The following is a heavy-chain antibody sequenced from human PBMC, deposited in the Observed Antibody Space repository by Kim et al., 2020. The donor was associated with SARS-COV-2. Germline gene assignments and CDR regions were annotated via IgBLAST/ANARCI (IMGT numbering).Heavy chain of an antibody. CDR2: INLSGGST. CDR1: GYTFTSYY. CDR3: ARDPRVWSGSYSPYYFDY. J-gene: IGHJ4*01. D-gene: IGHD3-3*01. Sequence: ASVKVSCKASGYTFTSYYMHWVRQAPGQGLEWMGIINLSGGSTSYAQKFQGRVTMPRDTSTSPVYMESSSLRSRDTAVYYFARDPRVWSGSYSPYYFDYW. V-gene: IGHV1-46*01.